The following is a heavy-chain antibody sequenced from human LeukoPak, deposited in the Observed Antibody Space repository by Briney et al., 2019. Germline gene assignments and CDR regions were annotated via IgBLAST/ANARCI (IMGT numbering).Heavy chain of an antibody. J-gene: IGHJ4*02. CDR2: ISGSGGNT. Sequence: GGSLRLSCATSGFTFSNFAMSWVRQAPGKGLEWVSIISGSGGNTYYADSVKGRFTISRDNSKNTLYVQMNSLRAEDTAVYYCATKAYCGGDCYWYHFDYWGQGTLVTVSS. CDR1: GFTFSNFA. V-gene: IGHV3-23*01. CDR3: ATKAYCGGDCYWYHFDY. D-gene: IGHD2-21*01.